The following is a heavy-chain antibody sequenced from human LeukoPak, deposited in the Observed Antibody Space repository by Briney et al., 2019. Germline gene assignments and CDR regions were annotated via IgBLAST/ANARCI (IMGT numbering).Heavy chain of an antibody. V-gene: IGHV4-61*01. CDR1: GDSVTSGTYF. Sequence: SETLSLTCTVSGDSVTSGTYFWTWIRQPPGKGLEWIGYIYHSGSTNYNPSLKSRVTISADTSKNQFSLKLSSVTAADTAMYYCARDSPLYSGYDVFDYWGQGTLVTVSS. CDR2: IYHSGST. D-gene: IGHD5-12*01. CDR3: ARDSPLYSGYDVFDY. J-gene: IGHJ4*02.